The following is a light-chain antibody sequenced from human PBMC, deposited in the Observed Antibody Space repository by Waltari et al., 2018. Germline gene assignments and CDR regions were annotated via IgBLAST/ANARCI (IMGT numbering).Light chain of an antibody. Sequence: DIQMTQSPSTLSASVGDRVTTTCRANQSVNAWLAWYQQKPGKAPKFLIYNASNLESGVPSRFSGSGSGTEFSLTITSLQPDDFGTYYCQQYSSYPPTFGQGSKLEI. J-gene: IGKJ2*01. CDR1: QSVNAW. CDR2: NAS. V-gene: IGKV1-5*03. CDR3: QQYSSYPPT.